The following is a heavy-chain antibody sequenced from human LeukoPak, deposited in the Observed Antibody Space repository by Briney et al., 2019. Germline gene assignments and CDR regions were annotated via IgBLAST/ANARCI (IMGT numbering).Heavy chain of an antibody. J-gene: IGHJ4*02. CDR3: ATLSSPAYCGGDCYSGFDY. D-gene: IGHD2-21*02. Sequence: PSETLSLTCTVSGGSISSYYWSWIRQPPGKGLEWIGYIYYSGSTNYNPSLKSRVTISVDTSKNQFSLKLSSVTAADTAVYYCATLSSPAYCGGDCYSGFDYWGQGTLVTVSS. CDR1: GGSISSYY. CDR2: IYYSGST. V-gene: IGHV4-59*08.